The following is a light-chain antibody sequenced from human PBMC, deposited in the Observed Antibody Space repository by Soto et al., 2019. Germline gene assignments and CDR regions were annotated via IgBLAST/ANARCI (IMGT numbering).Light chain of an antibody. CDR2: GAS. V-gene: IGKV3-20*01. Sequence: EVVLTQSPGTLSLSPGERATLSCRASQSVNRNCLAWYQQKPGQAPRLLIYGASSKATGIPDRFSGSGSGSDFTLTISRLEPEDFAMYYCQRCGSSPQMFGQGTRVEIK. CDR3: QRCGSSPQM. CDR1: QSVNRNC. J-gene: IGKJ1*01.